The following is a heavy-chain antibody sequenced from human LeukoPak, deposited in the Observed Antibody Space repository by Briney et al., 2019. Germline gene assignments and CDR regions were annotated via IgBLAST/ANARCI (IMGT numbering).Heavy chain of an antibody. J-gene: IGHJ5*02. CDR3: ARLVGVTGEVGRFDP. CDR1: GGSISSSSYY. D-gene: IGHD3-16*01. V-gene: IGHV4-39*07. CDR2: IYYSGST. Sequence: SETLSLTCTVSGGSISSSSYYWGWIRQPPGRGLEWIGSIYYSGSTYYNPSLKSRVSISVDTSKNQFSLKLRSVTAADTAVYYCARLVGVTGEVGRFDPWGQGTLVTVSS.